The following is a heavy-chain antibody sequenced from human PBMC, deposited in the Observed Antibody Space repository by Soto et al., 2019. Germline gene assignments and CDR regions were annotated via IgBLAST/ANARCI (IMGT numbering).Heavy chain of an antibody. D-gene: IGHD2-2*01. CDR1: GYTFTSYY. Sequence: ASVKVSCKASGYTFTSYYMHWVRQAPGQGLEWMGIINPSGGSTSYAQKFQGRVTMTRDTSTSTVYMELSRLRSEATAVYYCARDLVGYCSRTSCRTRCGYYGMGVWGQGTTGTVGS. CDR2: INPSGGST. J-gene: IGHJ6*01. V-gene: IGHV1-46*01. CDR3: ARDLVGYCSRTSCRTRCGYYGMGV.